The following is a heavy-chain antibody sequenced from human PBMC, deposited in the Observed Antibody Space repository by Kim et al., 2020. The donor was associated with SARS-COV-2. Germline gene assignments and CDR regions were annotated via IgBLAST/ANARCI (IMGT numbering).Heavy chain of an antibody. J-gene: IGHJ4*02. V-gene: IGHV1-46*01. CDR3: ARGPQDHEQQLVPYWGDFDY. Sequence: ASVKVSCKASGYTFTSYYMHWVRQAPGQGLEWMGIINPSGGSTSYAQKFQGRVTMTRDTSTSTVYMELSSLRSEDTAVYYCARGPQDHEQQLVPYWGDFDYWGQGTLVTVSS. CDR2: INPSGGST. D-gene: IGHD6-13*01. CDR1: GYTFTSYY.